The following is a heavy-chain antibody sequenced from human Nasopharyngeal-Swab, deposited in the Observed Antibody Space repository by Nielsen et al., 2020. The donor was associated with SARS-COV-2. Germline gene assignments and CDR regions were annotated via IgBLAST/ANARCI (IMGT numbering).Heavy chain of an antibody. V-gene: IGHV3-53*01. CDR3: ARDEIAVAENVYYYYYGMDV. J-gene: IGHJ6*02. CDR1: GFTVSSNY. D-gene: IGHD6-19*01. CDR2: IYSGGST. Sequence: GESLKISCAASGFTVSSNYMSWVRQAPGKGLEWVSVIYSGGSTYYADSVKGRFTISRDNSKNTLYLQMNSLRAEDTAVYYCARDEIAVAENVYYYYYGMDVWGQGTTVTVSS.